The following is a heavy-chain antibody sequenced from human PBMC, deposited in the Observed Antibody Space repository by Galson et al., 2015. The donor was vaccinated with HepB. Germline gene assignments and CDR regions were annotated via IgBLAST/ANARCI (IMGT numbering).Heavy chain of an antibody. J-gene: IGHJ2*01. CDR2: IYHSGAT. V-gene: IGHV4-31*03. Sequence: TLSLTCTVSGGSISSGGYYWSWIRQHPGKGLEWLGCIYHSGATLYNPSLQSRLTLSIDTSQNHFSLNLTSVTAADTAVYYCATDSGDYPHAWYFDLWGRGTLVTVSS. CDR1: GGSISSGGYY. D-gene: IGHD4-17*01. CDR3: ATDSGDYPHAWYFDL.